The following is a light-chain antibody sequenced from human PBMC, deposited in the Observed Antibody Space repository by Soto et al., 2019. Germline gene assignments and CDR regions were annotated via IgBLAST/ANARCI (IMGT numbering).Light chain of an antibody. Sequence: QSALTQPASVSGSPGQSITISCTGMSSDIGAYNYVSWYQQHPGKAPKLMIFEVSNRPSGVSNRFSGSKSGDTASLTISGLQAEDEAEYYCSSYAGSNTLVFGGGTKVTVL. J-gene: IGLJ2*01. CDR3: SSYAGSNTLV. CDR2: EVS. V-gene: IGLV2-14*01. CDR1: SSDIGAYNY.